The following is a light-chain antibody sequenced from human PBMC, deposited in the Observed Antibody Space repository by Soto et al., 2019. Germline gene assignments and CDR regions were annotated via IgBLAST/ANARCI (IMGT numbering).Light chain of an antibody. V-gene: IGKV4-1*01. Sequence: DIVMTQSPESLAVSLGQRATIKCESSHSLLYSADNKTYLAWYQQKPGLPPQLLIYWAFTRESGVPERFSGGGSEADFTPTISSLQPEDVETYYCHQYSSSPWTFGQGTKVDIK. CDR1: HSLLYSADNKTY. CDR3: HQYSSSPWT. CDR2: WAF. J-gene: IGKJ1*01.